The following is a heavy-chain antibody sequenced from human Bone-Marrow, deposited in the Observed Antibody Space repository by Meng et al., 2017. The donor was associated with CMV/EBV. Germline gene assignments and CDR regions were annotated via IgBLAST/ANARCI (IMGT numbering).Heavy chain of an antibody. Sequence: SYGMNWVRQAPGKGLEWVSSISSGSSYIYYADSVKGRFTISRDNAKNSLYLQMNSLRAEDTAVYYCARGMFFFFLADYSTNEDAFDIWGQGTMVTVSS. CDR3: ARGMFFFFLADYSTNEDAFDI. D-gene: IGHD2-15*01. CDR2: ISSGSSYI. V-gene: IGHV3-21*01. J-gene: IGHJ3*02. CDR1: SYG.